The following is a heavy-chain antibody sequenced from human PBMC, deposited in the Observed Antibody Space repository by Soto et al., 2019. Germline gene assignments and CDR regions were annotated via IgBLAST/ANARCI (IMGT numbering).Heavy chain of an antibody. V-gene: IGHV1-69*14. CDR1: GYNFELYS. CDR2: VLPLYNKA. CDR3: ARDQGGSLLSTWFDI. Sequence: VQLTQSEAQLKQPGSSMKASCQTSGYNFELYSLNWVRQVPGLRPEWLGGVLPLYNKAIYPPQFQGRVTINADSSTKTVSLKMTSLRSDDSGIYFCARDQGGSLLSTWFDIWGPGTPVTVS. D-gene: IGHD1-26*01. J-gene: IGHJ5*02.